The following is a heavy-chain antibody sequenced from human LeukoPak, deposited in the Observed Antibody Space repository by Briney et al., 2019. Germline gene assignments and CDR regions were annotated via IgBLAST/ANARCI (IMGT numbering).Heavy chain of an antibody. CDR3: ARQGNFMITFG. D-gene: IGHD3-16*01. CDR1: GDSVSSGGSY. J-gene: IGHJ4*02. CDR2: ISYSGGT. Sequence: SETLSLTCTVSGDSVSSGGSYWSWVRQPPGKGLEWIGYISYSGGTYYNPSLQSRVTISVDTSKNQFSLKLNSVTAADTAVYYCARQGNFMITFGGGQGTLVTVSS. V-gene: IGHV4-30-4*01.